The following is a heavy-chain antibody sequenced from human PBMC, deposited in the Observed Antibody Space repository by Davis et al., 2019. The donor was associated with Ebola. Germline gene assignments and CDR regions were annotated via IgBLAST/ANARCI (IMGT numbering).Heavy chain of an antibody. D-gene: IGHD4-17*01. J-gene: IGHJ6*02. Sequence: SVKVSCKASGYTFTSYYMHWVRQAPGQGLEWMGIINPSGGSTSYAQKFQGRVTMTRDTSTSTVYMELSSLRSEDTAVYYCARDLGFTVNTFEGMDVWGQGTTATVSS. CDR3: ARDLGFTVNTFEGMDV. V-gene: IGHV1-46*01. CDR1: GYTFTSYY. CDR2: INPSGGST.